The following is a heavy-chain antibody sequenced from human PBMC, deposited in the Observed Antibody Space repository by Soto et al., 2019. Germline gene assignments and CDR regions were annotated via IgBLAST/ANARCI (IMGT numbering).Heavy chain of an antibody. D-gene: IGHD4-17*01. J-gene: IGHJ6*02. V-gene: IGHV3-30*18. CDR2: ISYEGSNR. CDR1: VFRFSAYA. Sequence: GSLRLSCAASVFRFSAYAMHWVRQAPGKGLEWVAVISYEGSNRFYADSVKGRFTVSRDNSKNMVYLQMNSLRGEDTAVFYCAKDYGDYNFNYGMDVWGQGTTVTVSS. CDR3: AKDYGDYNFNYGMDV.